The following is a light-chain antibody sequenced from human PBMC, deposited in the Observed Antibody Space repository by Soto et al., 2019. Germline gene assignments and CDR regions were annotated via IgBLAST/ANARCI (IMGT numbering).Light chain of an antibody. J-gene: IGKJ5*01. CDR2: EVS. Sequence: DVVITQTPLSLSVAPGQPASISCKSSQSLLHITGETFLFWYLQKPGQSPQLLIYEVSTRVSGVPDRFSGSGSGTDFTLEISRVETDDVGIYYCMQSTQLPPTVGQGTRLESK. CDR3: MQSTQLPPT. CDR1: QSLLHITGETF. V-gene: IGKV2D-29*02.